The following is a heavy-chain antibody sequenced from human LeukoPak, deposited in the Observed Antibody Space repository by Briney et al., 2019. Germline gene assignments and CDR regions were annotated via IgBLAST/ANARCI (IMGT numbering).Heavy chain of an antibody. V-gene: IGHV3-30*18. Sequence: GGSLRLSCAASGFTFSSYGMHWVRQAPGKGLEWVAVISYDGSNKYYADSVKGRFTISRDNSKNTLYLRMNSLRAEDTAVYYCAKERRGYWGQGTLVTVSS. CDR1: GFTFSSYG. CDR3: AKERRGY. CDR2: ISYDGSNK. D-gene: IGHD3-10*01. J-gene: IGHJ4*02.